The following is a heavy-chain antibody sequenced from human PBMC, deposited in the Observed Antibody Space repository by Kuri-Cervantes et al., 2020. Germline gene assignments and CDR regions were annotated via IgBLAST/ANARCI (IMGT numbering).Heavy chain of an antibody. CDR1: GFTLSSYE. Sequence: GGSLRLSCAASGFTLSSYEMNWVRQAPGKGLEWVSYISSSGSTIYYADSVKGRFTISRDNAKNSLYLQMNSLRAEDTAVYYCARGRYDFWSGCFDIWGQGTMVTVSS. V-gene: IGHV3-48*03. J-gene: IGHJ3*02. D-gene: IGHD3-3*01. CDR2: ISSSGSTI. CDR3: ARGRYDFWSGCFDI.